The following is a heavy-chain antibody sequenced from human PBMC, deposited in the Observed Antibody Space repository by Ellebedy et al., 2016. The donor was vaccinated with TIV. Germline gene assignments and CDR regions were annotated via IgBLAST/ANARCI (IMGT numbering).Heavy chain of an antibody. J-gene: IGHJ4*02. CDR3: ARGGVGSGGSCSFDY. D-gene: IGHD2-15*01. Sequence: SVKVSXKASRGTFSSYAISWVRQAPGQGLEWMGGIIPIFGTANYAQKFQGRVTITADESTSTAYMELSSLRSEDTAVYYCARGGVGSGGSCSFDYWGQGTLVTVSS. CDR1: RGTFSSYA. V-gene: IGHV1-69*13. CDR2: IIPIFGTA.